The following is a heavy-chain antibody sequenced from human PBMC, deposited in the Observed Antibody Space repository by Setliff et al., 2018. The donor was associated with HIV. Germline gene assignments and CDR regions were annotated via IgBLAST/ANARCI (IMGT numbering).Heavy chain of an antibody. CDR3: ARGSYGSVLL. CDR2: TYYRSKWYF. CDR1: GDSVSSNNAA. V-gene: IGHV6-1*01. D-gene: IGHD6-19*01. Sequence: SQTLSLTCAISGDSVSSNNAAWNWIRQSPLRGLEWLGRTYYRSKWYFDYAVSVKSRIIINPDTSKNQFSLHLHAVTPEDTAVYYCARGSYGSVLLWGQGTLVTVSS. J-gene: IGHJ4*02.